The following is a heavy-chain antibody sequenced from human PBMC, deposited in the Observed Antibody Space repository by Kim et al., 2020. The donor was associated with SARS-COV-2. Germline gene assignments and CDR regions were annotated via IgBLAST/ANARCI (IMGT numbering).Heavy chain of an antibody. CDR1: GFTFSDYA. V-gene: IGHV3-73*01. Sequence: GGSLRLSCSASGFTFSDYALHWVRQPSGKGLEWVGRVKRKADSDAKAYGASVKGRFTISRDDSKNTAYLQMTSLKAEDTAVYFCTAYGHYNAWYPTAYWGQGTLVTVSS. CDR3: TAYGHYNAWYPTAY. D-gene: IGHD3-10*01. CDR2: VKRKADSDAK. J-gene: IGHJ4*02.